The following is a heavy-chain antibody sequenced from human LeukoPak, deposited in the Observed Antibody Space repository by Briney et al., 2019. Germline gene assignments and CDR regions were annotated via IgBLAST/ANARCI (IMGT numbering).Heavy chain of an antibody. Sequence: TGGSLRLSCAASGFTFSSYSMNWVRQAPGKGLEWVSSISSSSSYIYYADSVKGRFTISRDNAKNSLYLQMNSLRAEDTAVYYCARVLEAWELLGAFDYWGQGTLVTVSS. CDR3: ARVLEAWELLGAFDY. D-gene: IGHD1-26*01. J-gene: IGHJ4*02. V-gene: IGHV3-21*01. CDR1: GFTFSSYS. CDR2: ISSSSSYI.